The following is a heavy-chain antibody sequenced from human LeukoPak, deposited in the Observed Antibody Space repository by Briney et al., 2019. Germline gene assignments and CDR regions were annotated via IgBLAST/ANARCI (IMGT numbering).Heavy chain of an antibody. J-gene: IGHJ4*02. CDR2: IYHSGST. CDR1: GGSISSSNW. CDR3: ARGGRYDSSGSTYYFDY. Sequence: SETLSLTCTVSGGSISSSNWWSWVRQPPGKGLEWIGEIYHSGSTNYNPSLKSRVTISVDTSKNQFSLKLSSVTAADTAVYYCARGGRYDSSGSTYYFDYWGQGTLVTVSS. D-gene: IGHD3-22*01. V-gene: IGHV4-4*02.